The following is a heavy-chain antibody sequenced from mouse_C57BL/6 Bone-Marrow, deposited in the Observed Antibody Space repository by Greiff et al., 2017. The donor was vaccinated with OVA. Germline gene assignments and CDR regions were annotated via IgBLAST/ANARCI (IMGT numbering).Heavy chain of an antibody. D-gene: IGHD1-1*01. Sequence: LVESGAELVRPGASVTLSCKASGYTFTDYEMHWVKQTPVHGLEWIGAIDPETGGTAYNQKFKGKAILTADKSSSTAYMELRSLTSEDSAVYYCITTVVAGGYWGQGTTLTVSS. CDR2: IDPETGGT. V-gene: IGHV1-15*01. CDR3: ITTVVAGGY. CDR1: GYTFTDYE. J-gene: IGHJ2*01.